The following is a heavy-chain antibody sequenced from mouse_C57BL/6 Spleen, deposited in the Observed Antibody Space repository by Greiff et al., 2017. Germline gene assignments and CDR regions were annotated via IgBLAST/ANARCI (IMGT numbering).Heavy chain of an antibody. V-gene: IGHV5-17*01. D-gene: IGHD1-1*01. CDR2: ISSGSSTI. CDR1: GFTFSDYG. J-gene: IGHJ3*01. CDR3: ARPYYYGSSYGFAY. Sequence: EVQLQQSGGGLVKPGGSLKLSCAASGFTFSDYGMHWVRQAPEKGLEWVAYISSGSSTIYYADTVKGRFTISRDNAKNTLFLQMTSLRSEDTAMYYCARPYYYGSSYGFAYWGQGTLVTVSA.